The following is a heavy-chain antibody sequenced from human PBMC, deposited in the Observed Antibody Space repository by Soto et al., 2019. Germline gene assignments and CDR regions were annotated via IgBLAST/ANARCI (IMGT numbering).Heavy chain of an antibody. CDR2: IYYRGST. V-gene: IGHV4-31*03. D-gene: IGHD3-16*01. CDR3: ASGVLH. Sequence: VQLHESGPGLVKPSQTLFLTCTVSGGSISSGGYYWSWIRQHPGKGLEWIGSIYYRGSTYYTTDPKISVTISVDTSKHQSSRKLSSGTAADTAVYYCASGVLHWGQGTLVTVSS. CDR1: GGSISSGGYY. J-gene: IGHJ4*02.